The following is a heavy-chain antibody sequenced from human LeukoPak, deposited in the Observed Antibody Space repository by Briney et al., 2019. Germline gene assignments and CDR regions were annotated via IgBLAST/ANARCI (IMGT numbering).Heavy chain of an antibody. CDR2: IRYDGSNK. Sequence: GGSLRLSCAASGFPFSSYGMHWVRQAPGKGLEWVAFIRYDGSNKYYADSVKGRFTISRDNSKNTLYLQMNSLRAEDTAVYYCAKGSTVVPAAYYFDYWGQGTLVTVSS. D-gene: IGHD2-2*01. CDR1: GFPFSSYG. CDR3: AKGSTVVPAAYYFDY. J-gene: IGHJ4*02. V-gene: IGHV3-30*02.